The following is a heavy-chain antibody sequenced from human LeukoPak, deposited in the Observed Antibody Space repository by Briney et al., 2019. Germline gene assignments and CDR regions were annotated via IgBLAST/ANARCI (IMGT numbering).Heavy chain of an antibody. CDR3: ARDLWELQSAFDL. J-gene: IGHJ3*01. V-gene: IGHV4-61*01. CDR2: IYYSGST. D-gene: IGHD1-26*01. Sequence: PSETLSLTCTVSGGSVSTGTYYWSWIRQPPGKGLKWIACIYYSGSTNYNPSLMSRVTISVDTSKNQFSLKLRSVTAADTAVYYCARDLWELQSAFDLWGQGTLVTVSS. CDR1: GGSVSTGTYY.